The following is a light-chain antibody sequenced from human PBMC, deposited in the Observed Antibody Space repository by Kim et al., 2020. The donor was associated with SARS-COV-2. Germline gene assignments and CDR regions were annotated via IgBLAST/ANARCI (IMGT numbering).Light chain of an antibody. Sequence: ATIYCRSSQSIFHSSRKKNLLAWYQQKPGQPPKLLIYWASTREYVVPDRFSGSESGTDFTLTISSLQAEDVAVYFCQQYYSTPFTFGGGTKVDIK. CDR2: WAS. CDR1: QSIFHSSRKKNL. CDR3: QQYYSTPFT. V-gene: IGKV4-1*01. J-gene: IGKJ4*01.